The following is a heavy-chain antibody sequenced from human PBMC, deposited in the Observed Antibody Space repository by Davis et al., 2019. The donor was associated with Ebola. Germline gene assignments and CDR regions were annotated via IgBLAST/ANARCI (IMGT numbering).Heavy chain of an antibody. D-gene: IGHD6-19*01. CDR1: GYTFTSYG. Sequence: ASVKVSCKASGYTFTSYGISWVRQAPGQGLEWMGWISAYNGNTNYAQKLQGRVTMTTDTSASTAYMELSSLRSEDTAVYYCARDLRGWYSFDYWGQGTLVTVSS. J-gene: IGHJ4*02. V-gene: IGHV1-18*01. CDR3: ARDLRGWYSFDY. CDR2: ISAYNGNT.